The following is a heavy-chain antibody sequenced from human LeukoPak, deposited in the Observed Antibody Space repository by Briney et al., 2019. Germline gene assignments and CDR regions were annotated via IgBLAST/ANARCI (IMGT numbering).Heavy chain of an antibody. J-gene: IGHJ5*02. CDR1: GGSFSGYY. CDR3: AXXPXIAXRPVKYNWFDP. Sequence: SETLSLTCAVYGGSFSGYYWSWIRQPPGKGLEWIGEINHSGSTNYNPSLKSRVIISVDTSKNQFSLKLSSVTAADTAVYYCAXXPXIAXRPVKYNWFDPWGQGTLVTVSS. D-gene: IGHD6-6*01. V-gene: IGHV4-34*01. CDR2: INHSGST.